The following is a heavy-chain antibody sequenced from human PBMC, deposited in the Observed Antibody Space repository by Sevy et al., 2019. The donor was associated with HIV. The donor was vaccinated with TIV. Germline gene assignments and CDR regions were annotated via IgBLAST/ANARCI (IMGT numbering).Heavy chain of an antibody. CDR1: GYTLTALS. J-gene: IGHJ4*02. Sequence: ASVKVSCKVSGYTLTALSMHWVRQAPGKGLEWMGTFDPEDGETRFAQKFQGRVTMTEDTSTDPAYMELSSLRAEDTAVYFCATTKDYYDSSGYPFDHWGQGALVTVSS. D-gene: IGHD3-22*01. V-gene: IGHV1-24*01. CDR3: ATTKDYYDSSGYPFDH. CDR2: FDPEDGET.